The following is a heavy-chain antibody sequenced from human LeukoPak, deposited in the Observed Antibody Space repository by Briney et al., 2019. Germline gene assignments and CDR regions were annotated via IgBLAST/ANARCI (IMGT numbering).Heavy chain of an antibody. V-gene: IGHV3-23*01. CDR2: IRGSGDST. CDR3: AKAPVTTCRGAYCYPFDY. CDR1: GFTLSNYG. D-gene: IGHD2-21*01. J-gene: IGHJ4*02. Sequence: GGSLRLSCAASGFTLSNYGMRWVRQAPGKGLEWVSGIRGSGDSTYYADSVKGRFTISRDNSKNTLYLQMNSLRAEDTAVYYCAKAPVTTCRGAYCYPFDYWGQGTLVTVSS.